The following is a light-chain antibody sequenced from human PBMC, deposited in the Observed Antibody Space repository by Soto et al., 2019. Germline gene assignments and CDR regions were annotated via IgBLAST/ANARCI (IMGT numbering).Light chain of an antibody. Sequence: EVVLTQSPATLSLSPGDRATLSCRASQSISSYLAWYQQRLGQAPRLLIYGASTRATGIPARFSGSGSGTEFTLTISSLQSEDFAVYYCQQYNNWPLTFGQGTKVDIK. CDR3: QQYNNWPLT. CDR2: GAS. V-gene: IGKV3-15*01. CDR1: QSISSY. J-gene: IGKJ1*01.